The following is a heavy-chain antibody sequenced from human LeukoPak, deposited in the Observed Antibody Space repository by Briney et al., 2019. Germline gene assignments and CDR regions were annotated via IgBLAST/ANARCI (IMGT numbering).Heavy chain of an antibody. V-gene: IGHV1-8*02. D-gene: IGHD4-17*01. CDR1: GGTFSSYA. CDR2: MNPNSGNT. CDR3: ARGLTTVTTEGADY. Sequence: ASVTVSCKASGGTFSSYAISWVRQAPGQGLEWMGWMNPNSGNTGYAQKFQGRVTMTRNTSISTAYMELSSLRSEDTAVYYCARGLTTVTTEGADYWGQGTLVTVSS. J-gene: IGHJ4*02.